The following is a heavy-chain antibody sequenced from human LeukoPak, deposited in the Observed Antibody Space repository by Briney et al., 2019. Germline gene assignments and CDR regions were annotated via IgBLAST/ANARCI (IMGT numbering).Heavy chain of an antibody. CDR1: GFTFSSYA. D-gene: IGHD3-22*01. V-gene: IGHV3-23*01. CDR3: ARADSSGYYNWFDP. CDR2: ISGSGGST. Sequence: VGSLRLSCAASGFTFSSYAMSWVRQAPGKGLEWVSAISGSGGSTYYADSVKGRFTISRDNAKNSLYLQMNSLRAEDTAVYYCARADSSGYYNWFDPWGQGTLVTVSS. J-gene: IGHJ5*02.